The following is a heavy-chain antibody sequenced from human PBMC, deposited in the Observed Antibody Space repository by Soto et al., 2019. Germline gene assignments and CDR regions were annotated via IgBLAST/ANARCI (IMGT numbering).Heavy chain of an antibody. CDR2: INLDGSSI. J-gene: IGHJ6*02. Sequence: SLRLFFQTSGFTFSYYWLHLLRQAPGKGLVWVSHINLDGSSINYADSVKGRFTISRDNAKNTPYLQMNSLRAEDTAVYYCAKHYYDSSGKDYDDKNMDVWGQGT. CDR3: AKHYYDSSGKDYDDKNMDV. V-gene: IGHV3-74*01. CDR1: GFTFSYYW. D-gene: IGHD3-22*01.